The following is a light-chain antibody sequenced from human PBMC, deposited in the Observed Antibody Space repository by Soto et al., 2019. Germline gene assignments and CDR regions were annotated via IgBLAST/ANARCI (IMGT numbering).Light chain of an antibody. CDR1: QSVSTT. CDR3: QQYKDWQTT. J-gene: IGKJ1*01. V-gene: IGKV3-15*01. CDR2: GAS. Sequence: EIVITQSPATLSVSPGQRASLSCRASQSVSTTVAWYHQKPGQAPRLLVYGASTRATGIPARFSGSGAGKDLTLTITSLQSEDFGVYFCQQYKDWQTTLGQGAKVDIK.